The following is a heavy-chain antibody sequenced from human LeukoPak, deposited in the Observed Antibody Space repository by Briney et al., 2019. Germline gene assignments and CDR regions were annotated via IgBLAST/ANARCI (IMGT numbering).Heavy chain of an antibody. CDR1: GFTSIAYA. CDR2: ISGGGVTT. CDR3: ARNQQLGGHSYYYYGMDV. J-gene: IGHJ6*02. Sequence: GGSLRLSCVGSGFTSIAYALTWARQAPGKGLEWVSGISGGGVTTYYADSVKGRFTISRDSSKNTLYLQMNSLRADDTAIYYCARNQQLGGHSYYYYGMDVWGQGTTVTVSS. V-gene: IGHV3-23*01. D-gene: IGHD3-16*01.